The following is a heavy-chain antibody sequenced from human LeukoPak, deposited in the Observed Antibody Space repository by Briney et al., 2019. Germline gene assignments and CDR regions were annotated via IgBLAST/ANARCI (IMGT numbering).Heavy chain of an antibody. J-gene: IGHJ4*02. CDR3: TTANIVVVVAALREVRDY. CDR1: GFTFRNAC. D-gene: IGHD2-15*01. V-gene: IGHV3-15*01. Sequence: GGSLRLSCAASGFTFRNACMSWVRQASGKGLECVGRIKGKTDGGTRDYAARVKGRFTISRNDAKNTLYLQMNSLKAEDTAGYYCTTANIVVVVAALREVRDYWGQGTLVTVSS. CDR2: IKGKTDGGTR.